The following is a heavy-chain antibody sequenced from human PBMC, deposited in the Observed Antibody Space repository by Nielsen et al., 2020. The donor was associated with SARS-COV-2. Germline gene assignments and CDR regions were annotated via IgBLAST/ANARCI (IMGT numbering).Heavy chain of an antibody. Sequence: SGPTLVKPTQTLTLTCTFSGFSLSTSGVGVGWIRQPPGKALEWLALIYWDDDKYYSTSLKTRLTISKDTSKNQVVLTMTNMDPVDTATYYCARSRGSCYSIDYWGQGTLVTVSS. CDR3: ARSRGSCYSIDY. D-gene: IGHD2-15*01. V-gene: IGHV2-70*01. CDR1: GFSLSTSGVG. J-gene: IGHJ4*02. CDR2: IYWDDDK.